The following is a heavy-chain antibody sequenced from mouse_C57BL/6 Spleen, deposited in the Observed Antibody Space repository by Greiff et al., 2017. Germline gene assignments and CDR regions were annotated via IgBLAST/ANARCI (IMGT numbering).Heavy chain of an antibody. CDR3: TRKGTTVVEGFAY. Sequence: VQLQQSGAELVRPGASVTLSCKASGYTLTDYEMHWVKQTPVHGLEWIGAIDPETGGTAYNQKFKGKAILTADKSSSTAYMELRSLTSEDSAVYYCTRKGTTVVEGFAYSGQGTLVTVSA. CDR2: IDPETGGT. D-gene: IGHD1-1*01. J-gene: IGHJ3*01. CDR1: GYTLTDYE. V-gene: IGHV1-15*01.